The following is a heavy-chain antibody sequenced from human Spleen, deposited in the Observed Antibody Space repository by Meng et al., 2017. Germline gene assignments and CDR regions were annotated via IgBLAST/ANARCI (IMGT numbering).Heavy chain of an antibody. V-gene: IGHV1-58*01. J-gene: IGHJ4*02. CDR2: IVVGSGNT. CDR3: ARKAGNCLSTTCYSLDY. D-gene: IGHD2-2*01. Sequence: SVKVSRKASGFTFTSSAVQWVRQARGQRLEWIGWIVVGSGNTNYAQKFQERVTITRDTSASTVNMELTRLTSEDTAGYFSARKAGNCLSTTCYSLDYWGQGTLVTVSS. CDR1: GFTFTSSA.